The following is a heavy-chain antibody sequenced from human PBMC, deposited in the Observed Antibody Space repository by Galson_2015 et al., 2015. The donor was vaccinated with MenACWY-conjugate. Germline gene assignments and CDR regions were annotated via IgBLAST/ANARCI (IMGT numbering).Heavy chain of an antibody. CDR3: ARENNWSFDS. CDR2: IKADGSFS. CDR1: GFTFNNYW. J-gene: IGHJ4*02. D-gene: IGHD1-1*01. V-gene: IGHV3-74*01. Sequence: SLRLSCAASGFTFNNYWMHWVRQPPGQGLEWISYIKADGSFSNYADSVKGRFTISTDKAKNMVYLQMDGLGDEDTAVYFCARENNWSFDSWGQGTLVTVSS.